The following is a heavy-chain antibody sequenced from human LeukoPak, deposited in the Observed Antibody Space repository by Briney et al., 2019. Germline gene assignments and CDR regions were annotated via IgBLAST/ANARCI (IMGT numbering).Heavy chain of an antibody. CDR2: IYDSGST. CDR1: GGSIRSSYYY. Sequence: SETLSLACTVSGGSIRSSYYYWGWIRQPPGKGLEWFGSIYDSGSTYYNPSLKSRVTISVDTSKNQFSLKLNSVTAADTVVYYGRRHYGPWGQGTLVSVS. V-gene: IGHV4-39*01. D-gene: IGHD3-10*01. CDR3: RRHYGP. J-gene: IGHJ5*02.